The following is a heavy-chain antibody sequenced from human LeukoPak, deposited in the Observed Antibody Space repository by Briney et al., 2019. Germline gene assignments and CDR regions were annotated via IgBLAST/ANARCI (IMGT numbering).Heavy chain of an antibody. CDR3: ARGYSYGPYYYYYYMDV. D-gene: IGHD5-18*01. J-gene: IGHJ6*03. CDR2: IIPIFGTA. V-gene: IGHV1-69*13. CDR1: GYTFTSYD. Sequence: SVKVSCKASGYTFTSYDINWVRQAPGQGLEWMGGIIPIFGTANYAQKFQGRVTITADESTSTAYMELSSLRSEDTAVYYCARGYSYGPYYYYYYMDVWGKGTTVTVSS.